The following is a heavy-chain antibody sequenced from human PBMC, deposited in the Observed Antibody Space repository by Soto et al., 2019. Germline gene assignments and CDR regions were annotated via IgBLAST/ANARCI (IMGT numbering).Heavy chain of an antibody. V-gene: IGHV3-74*01. CDR3: ARGMTYYDILTGYYKMGAFDI. CDR2: INSDGSST. Sequence: PWGSLRLSCAASGFTFISYWIHFFRQSPFKWLVWVSRINSDGSSTSYADSVKGRFTISRNNAKNTLYLQMNSLRAEDTAVYYCARGMTYYDILTGYYKMGAFDIWGQGTMVTVSS. D-gene: IGHD3-9*01. CDR1: GFTFISYW. J-gene: IGHJ3*02.